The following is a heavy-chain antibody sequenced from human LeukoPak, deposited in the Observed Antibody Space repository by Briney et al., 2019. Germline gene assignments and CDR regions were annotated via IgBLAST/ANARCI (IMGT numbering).Heavy chain of an antibody. Sequence: GGSLRLSCAASGFTFSIYAMSWVRQAPGKGLEWVSSIGGSGSGYSTYYADSVKGRFTISRDTSKNTLYLQMNSLRAEDTAVYYCAKEQWLGKMNYFDYWGQETLVTVSS. CDR3: AKEQWLGKMNYFDY. D-gene: IGHD6-19*01. V-gene: IGHV3-23*01. CDR2: IGGSGSGYST. CDR1: GFTFSIYA. J-gene: IGHJ4*02.